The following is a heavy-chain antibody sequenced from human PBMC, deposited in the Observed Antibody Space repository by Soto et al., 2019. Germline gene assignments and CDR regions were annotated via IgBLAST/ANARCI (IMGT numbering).Heavy chain of an antibody. D-gene: IGHD3-10*01. Sequence: QGQLVQSGAEVKKPGASVKVSCKASGYTFTSYGISWVRQAPGQGREWMGWISAYNGNTNYAQKLQGRVTMTTDTSTSTAYRELRGLGSDDTAVYSCARDRGAYGMDVWGQGTTVTVSS. CDR2: ISAYNGNT. CDR1: GYTFTSYG. V-gene: IGHV1-18*01. J-gene: IGHJ6*02. CDR3: ARDRGAYGMDV.